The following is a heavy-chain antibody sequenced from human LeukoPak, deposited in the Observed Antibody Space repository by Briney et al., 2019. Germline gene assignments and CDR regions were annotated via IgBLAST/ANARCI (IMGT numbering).Heavy chain of an antibody. J-gene: IGHJ4*02. CDR2: INPNSGGT. CDR3: ARELWGSRSFDY. D-gene: IGHD7-27*01. V-gene: IGHV1-2*02. Sequence: ASVKVSCKASGYTFTGYYMHWVRQAPGQGLEWMGWINPNSGGTNYAQKFQGRVTMTRDTSISTAYMELSRLRSDGTAVYYCARELWGSRSFDYWGQGTLVTVSS. CDR1: GYTFTGYY.